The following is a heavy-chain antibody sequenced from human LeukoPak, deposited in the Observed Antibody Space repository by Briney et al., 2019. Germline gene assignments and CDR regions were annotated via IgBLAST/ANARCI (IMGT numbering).Heavy chain of an antibody. CDR3: AKERLRYCSSTSCYFDY. J-gene: IGHJ4*02. V-gene: IGHV3-23*01. Sequence: GGSLRLSCEASGFTFSSYWMSWVRQAPGKGLEWVSAISGSGGSTYYADSVKGRFTISRDNSKNTLYLQMNSLRAEDTAVYYCAKERLRYCSSTSCYFDYWGQGTLVTVSS. CDR1: GFTFSSYW. D-gene: IGHD2-2*01. CDR2: ISGSGGST.